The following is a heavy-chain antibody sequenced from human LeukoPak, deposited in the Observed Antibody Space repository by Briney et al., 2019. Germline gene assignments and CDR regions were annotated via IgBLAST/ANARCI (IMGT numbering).Heavy chain of an antibody. CDR3: ARDKTLYYYDCSGSDY. CDR1: GFTVSDYM. J-gene: IGHJ4*02. V-gene: IGHV3-48*01. D-gene: IGHD3-22*01. CDR2: ISSSSTSI. Sequence: GGSLRLSCAVSGFTVSDYMMMWVRQAPRKGLEWVSSISSSSTSIYYADSVKGRFTTSRDNAKNSLFLQINSLRVEDTAVYYCARDKTLYYYDCSGSDYWGQGTLVTVSS.